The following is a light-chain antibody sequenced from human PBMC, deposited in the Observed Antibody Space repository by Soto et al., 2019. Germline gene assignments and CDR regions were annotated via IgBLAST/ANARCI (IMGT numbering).Light chain of an antibody. CDR1: QSVIGRQ. CDR2: GVS. V-gene: IGKV3-20*01. Sequence: EIVLTQSPGTLSLSPGERATLSCRASQSVIGRQLAWYQHKPGQAPRLLMFGVSNRATGIPDRFTGSGSGTDFTLTISRLEPEDFAVYFCQQYDSSPTTFGQGTKVDIK. CDR3: QQYDSSPTT. J-gene: IGKJ1*01.